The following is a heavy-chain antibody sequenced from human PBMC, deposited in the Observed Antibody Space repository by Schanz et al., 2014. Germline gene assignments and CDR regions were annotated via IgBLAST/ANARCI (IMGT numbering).Heavy chain of an antibody. CDR2: ISGGGGGYR. Sequence: EVQLLESGGGLVQPGGSLRLSCAVSGFTFSSYAMSWVRQAPGKGLEWVSTISGGGGGYRPYADSVKGRFTISRDNSINTLSLQMNSLSADDTAVYYCARAPTRMNMFRGVTYFFDYWGQGTLVTVSS. CDR1: GFTFSSYA. CDR3: ARAPTRMNMFRGVTYFFDY. V-gene: IGHV3-23*01. D-gene: IGHD3-10*01. J-gene: IGHJ4*02.